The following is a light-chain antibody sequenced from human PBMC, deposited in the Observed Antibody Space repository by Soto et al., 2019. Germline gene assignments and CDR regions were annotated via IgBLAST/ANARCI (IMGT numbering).Light chain of an antibody. Sequence: QSALTQPDSVSGSPGQSITISCTGTSNDVGGYDLVSWYQHHPGKAPKLMIYEATKRPSGVSDRFSGSKSGNTASLTISALQAEDEADYSCCSFAGGATFVFGGGTKLTVL. CDR2: EAT. J-gene: IGLJ2*01. V-gene: IGLV2-23*02. CDR3: CSFAGGATFV. CDR1: SNDVGGYDL.